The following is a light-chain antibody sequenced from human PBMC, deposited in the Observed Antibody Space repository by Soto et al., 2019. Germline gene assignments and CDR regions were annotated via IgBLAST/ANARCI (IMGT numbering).Light chain of an antibody. J-gene: IGKJ1*01. Sequence: IVLTQYPGTLSLSPGERATLSCRARQRVRSSYLAWYQQKPGQAPGLLIYGASSRATGIPDKISGSGSGKDFTLSISRLEPEDFAVYYCQLYGSSPKTFGQGTKVEIK. CDR2: GAS. V-gene: IGKV3-20*01. CDR1: QRVRSSY. CDR3: QLYGSSPKT.